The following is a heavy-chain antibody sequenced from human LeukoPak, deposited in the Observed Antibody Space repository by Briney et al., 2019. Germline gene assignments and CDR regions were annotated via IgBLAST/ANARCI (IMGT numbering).Heavy chain of an antibody. Sequence: SVKVSCKASGGTFSSYAISWVRQAPGQGLEWMGGIIPIFGTANYAQKFQGRVTITTDESTSTAYMELSSLRSEDTAVYYCARDEGWYYYDSSGFLHAFDIWGQGTMVTVSS. V-gene: IGHV1-69*05. CDR1: GGTFSSYA. J-gene: IGHJ3*02. D-gene: IGHD3-22*01. CDR2: IIPIFGTA. CDR3: ARDEGWYYYDSSGFLHAFDI.